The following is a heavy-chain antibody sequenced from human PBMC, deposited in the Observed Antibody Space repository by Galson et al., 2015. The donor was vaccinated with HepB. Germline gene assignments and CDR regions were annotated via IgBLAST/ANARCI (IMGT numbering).Heavy chain of an antibody. Sequence: SLRLSCAASGFTFSSYAMHWVRQAPGKGLEWVAVISYDGSNKYYADSVKGRFTISRDNSKNTLYLQMNSLRAEDTAVYYCARVWSQGRQGYFDYWGQGTLVTVSS. CDR3: ARVWSQGRQGYFDY. V-gene: IGHV3-30-3*01. D-gene: IGHD2-8*02. CDR2: ISYDGSNK. J-gene: IGHJ4*02. CDR1: GFTFSSYA.